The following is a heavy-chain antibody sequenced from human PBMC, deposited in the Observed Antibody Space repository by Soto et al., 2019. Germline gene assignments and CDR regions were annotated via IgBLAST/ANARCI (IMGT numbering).Heavy chain of an antibody. J-gene: IGHJ4*02. CDR1: GFTFDDYA. CDR3: AKGSSSSREPNFDY. D-gene: IGHD6-13*01. Sequence: EVQLVESGGGLVQPGRSLRLSCAASGFTFDDYAMHWVRQAPGKGLEWVSGISWNSGSIGYADSVKGRFTISRDNAKNSLYLQMNSLRAEDTALYYCAKGSSSSREPNFDYWVQGTLVTVSS. CDR2: ISWNSGSI. V-gene: IGHV3-9*01.